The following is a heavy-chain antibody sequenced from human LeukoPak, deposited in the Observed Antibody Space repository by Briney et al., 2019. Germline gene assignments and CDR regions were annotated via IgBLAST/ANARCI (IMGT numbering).Heavy chain of an antibody. J-gene: IGHJ5*02. Sequence: ASVKVSCKASGYTFTSYGVSWVGQAPGQGLEWMGWISAYNGNTNYAQKLQGRVTMTTDTSTSTAYMELRSLRSDDTAVYYCARADREWELHWFDPWGQGTLVTVSS. CDR3: ARADREWELHWFDP. CDR1: GYTFTSYG. CDR2: ISAYNGNT. V-gene: IGHV1-18*01. D-gene: IGHD1-26*01.